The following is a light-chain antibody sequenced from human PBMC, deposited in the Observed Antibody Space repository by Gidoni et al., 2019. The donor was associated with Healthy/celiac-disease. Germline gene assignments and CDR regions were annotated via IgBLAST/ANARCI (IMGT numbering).Light chain of an antibody. CDR3: SSYACSYNLV. CDR1: SSDVGGYTS. CDR2: EVR. Sequence: QSALTQPLSVSGSPGQSVTISGTGTSSDVGGYTSVAWYPQHTGQAPKLMIFEVRNRPAGVPDRFSTSKAGNTASLTVSGLQAEDAADYYCSSYACSYNLVFGGGTKLTVL. V-gene: IGLV2-8*01. J-gene: IGLJ2*01.